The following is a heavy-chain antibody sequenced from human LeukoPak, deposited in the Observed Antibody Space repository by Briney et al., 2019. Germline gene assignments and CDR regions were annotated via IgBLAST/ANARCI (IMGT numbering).Heavy chain of an antibody. Sequence: TSQTLSLTCTVSGGSISSGDYYWSWIRQPAGKGLEWIGRIYTSGSTNYNPSLKSRVTISVDTSKNQFSLKLSSVTAADMAVYYCARERSPILWFDRFDPWGQGTLVTVSS. CDR1: GGSISSGDYY. CDR2: IYTSGST. V-gene: IGHV4-61*02. CDR3: ARERSPILWFDRFDP. J-gene: IGHJ5*02. D-gene: IGHD3-10*01.